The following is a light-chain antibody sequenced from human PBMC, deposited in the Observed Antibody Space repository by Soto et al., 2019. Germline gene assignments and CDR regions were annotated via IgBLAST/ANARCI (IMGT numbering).Light chain of an antibody. V-gene: IGLV1-40*01. CDR2: GNS. CDR3: QSYDSSLSGSV. J-gene: IGLJ2*01. Sequence: QSVLTQPPSVSGAPGQRVTISCTGSSSNIGAGYDVHWYQQLPGTAPKLLIYGNSNRPSGVPDRFSGSKSGTSASLAITGLQAEDEADYSCQSYDSSLSGSVFGGGTKLTDL. CDR1: SSNIGAGYD.